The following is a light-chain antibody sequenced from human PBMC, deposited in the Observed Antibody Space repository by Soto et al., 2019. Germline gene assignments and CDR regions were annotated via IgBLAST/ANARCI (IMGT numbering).Light chain of an antibody. CDR2: NDN. CDR3: AAWDGSLNHIL. Sequence: QSVLTQPPSASGTPGQGVAISCSGSSSNMGSNIVNWYQHLPGTAPKLLIYNDNQRPSGVPDRFFGSKSGTSASLAITGLQSEDEADYYCAAWDGSLNHILFGGGTKLTVL. J-gene: IGLJ2*01. CDR1: SSNMGSNI. V-gene: IGLV1-44*01.